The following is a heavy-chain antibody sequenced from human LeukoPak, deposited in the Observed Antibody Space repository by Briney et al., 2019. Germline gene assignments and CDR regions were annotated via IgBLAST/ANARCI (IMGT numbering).Heavy chain of an antibody. V-gene: IGHV3-33*01. CDR3: ARVASPSIAAAEFDY. CDR2: IWYDGSNK. D-gene: IGHD6-13*01. J-gene: IGHJ4*02. Sequence: GGSLRLSCAASGFTFSSYGVHWVRQAPGKGLEWVAVIWYDGSNKYYADSVKGRFTISRDNSKNTLYLQMNSLRAEDTAVYYCARVASPSIAAAEFDYWGQGTLVTVSS. CDR1: GFTFSSYG.